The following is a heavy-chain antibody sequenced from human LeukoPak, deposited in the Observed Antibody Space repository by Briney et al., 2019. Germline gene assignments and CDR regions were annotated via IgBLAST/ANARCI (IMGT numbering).Heavy chain of an antibody. CDR1: GGSISSGGYY. Sequence: PSQTLSLTCTVSGGSISSGGYYWSWIRQPPGKGLEWIGYIYHSGSTYYNPSLKSRVTISVDRSKNQFSLKLSSVTAADTAVYYCARQVAGPYYFDSWGQGTLVTVSS. V-gene: IGHV4-30-2*01. D-gene: IGHD6-19*01. CDR3: ARQVAGPYYFDS. CDR2: IYHSGST. J-gene: IGHJ4*02.